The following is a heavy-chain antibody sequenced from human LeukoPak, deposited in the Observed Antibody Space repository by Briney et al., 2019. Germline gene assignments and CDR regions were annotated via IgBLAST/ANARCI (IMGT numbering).Heavy chain of an antibody. J-gene: IGHJ4*02. CDR1: GFIFSGHT. D-gene: IGHD1-1*01. V-gene: IGHV3-21*06. Sequence: PGGSLRLSCAVSGFIFSGHTMNWVRQAPGRGLEWVSSISTSSTYIYYTASVKGRFTISRDNTKNSLLLQMSSLRAEDTATYYCVRKMKTGSSSGDYDYWGQGVLVTVSS. CDR2: ISTSSTYI. CDR3: VRKMKTGSSSGDYDY.